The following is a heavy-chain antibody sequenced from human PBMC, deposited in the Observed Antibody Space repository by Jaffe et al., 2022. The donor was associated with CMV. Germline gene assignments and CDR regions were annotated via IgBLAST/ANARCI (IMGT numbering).Heavy chain of an antibody. CDR2: IIPILNIA. Sequence: QVQLVQSGAEVKKPGSSVKVSCKVSGGTFSSYGIAWVRQAPGQGLEWMGRIIPILNIANYAQSLQGRVTITADRSTTTAYMELSSLKSEDTAVYYCATQPHYYDSSGYYPYWGQGTLVTVSS. V-gene: IGHV1-69*09. CDR1: GGTFSSYG. J-gene: IGHJ4*02. D-gene: IGHD3-22*01. CDR3: ATQPHYYDSSGYYPY.